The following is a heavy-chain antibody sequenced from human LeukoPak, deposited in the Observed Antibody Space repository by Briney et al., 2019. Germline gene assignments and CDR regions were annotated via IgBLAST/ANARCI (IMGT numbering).Heavy chain of an antibody. J-gene: IGHJ6*02. CDR3: ARDQDGDIAAVGTANYYYCVMDV. D-gene: IGHD6-13*01. Sequence: PGGSLRLSCAASGFTFSSYWMSWVRQAPGKGLEWVANIKQDGSKKYYVDSVKGRFTISRDNAKNSLYLQMNSLRAEDTAVYYCARDQDGDIAAVGTANYYYCVMDVWGQGTTVTVSS. CDR2: IKQDGSKK. CDR1: GFTFSSYW. V-gene: IGHV3-7*01.